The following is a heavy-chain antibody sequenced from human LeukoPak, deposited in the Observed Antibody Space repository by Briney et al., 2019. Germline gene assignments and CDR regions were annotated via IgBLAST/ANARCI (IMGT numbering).Heavy chain of an antibody. CDR1: GGSISNGGYY. CDR2: IYYSGST. J-gene: IGHJ5*02. V-gene: IGHV4-31*03. CDR3: ARLIAAAGTHWFDP. D-gene: IGHD6-13*01. Sequence: SATLSLTCTVAGGSISNGGYYWSWIRQHPGMGLEWIGYIYYSGSTYYNPSLKSRVTISVDTSKNQFSLKLSSVTAADTAVNYCARLIAAAGTHWFDPWGQGTLVTVSS.